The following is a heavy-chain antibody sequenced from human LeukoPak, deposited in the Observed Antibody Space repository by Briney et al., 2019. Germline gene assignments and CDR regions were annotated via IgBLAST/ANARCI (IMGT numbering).Heavy chain of an antibody. D-gene: IGHD5-24*01. Sequence: PGGSLRLSCAASGFTFSSSWMDWVRQAPGKGLEWVANINQEVSKDYYAESVRGRFTISRDNAKNSLYLQVNSLRAEDTATYYCATDAGWLQLNLWGQGTLVTVSS. CDR1: GFTFSSSW. CDR2: INQEVSKD. J-gene: IGHJ4*02. CDR3: ATDAGWLQLNL. V-gene: IGHV3-7*01.